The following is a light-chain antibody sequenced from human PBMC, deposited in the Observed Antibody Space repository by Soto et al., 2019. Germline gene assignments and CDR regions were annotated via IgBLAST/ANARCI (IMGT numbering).Light chain of an antibody. CDR2: GAS. CDR3: QQYGSSPLT. CDR1: ESVSDNY. Sequence: EIVLTQSPGTLSLSPGERATLSCRASESVSDNYLASYQQRSGQAPRLVIYGASSRASAVPDRFSGSGSGADFTLTISRLEPEDFAVDYCQQYGSSPLTFGGGTKVEIK. V-gene: IGKV3-20*01. J-gene: IGKJ4*01.